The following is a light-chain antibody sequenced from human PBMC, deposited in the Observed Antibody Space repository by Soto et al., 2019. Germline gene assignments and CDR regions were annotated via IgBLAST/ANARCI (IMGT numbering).Light chain of an antibody. V-gene: IGKV1-13*02. Sequence: AIQLTQSPSSLSASVGDRVTITCRASQGISSYLGWYQQKPGKAPNLLIYDASNLESGVPSRFSGSGSGTAFTLTISNLQPEDSASYFCQQANSFPLTFGGGTKVDIK. CDR2: DAS. CDR1: QGISSY. J-gene: IGKJ4*01. CDR3: QQANSFPLT.